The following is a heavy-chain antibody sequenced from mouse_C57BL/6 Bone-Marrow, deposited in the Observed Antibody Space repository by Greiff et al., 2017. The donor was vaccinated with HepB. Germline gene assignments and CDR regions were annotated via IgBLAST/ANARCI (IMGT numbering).Heavy chain of an antibody. CDR2: INPNYGTT. CDR3: ARGYYYGSSPYWYFDV. D-gene: IGHD1-1*01. CDR1: GYSFTDYN. J-gene: IGHJ1*03. Sequence: EVQRVESGPELVKPGASVKISCKASGYSFTDYNMNWVKQSNGKSLEWIGVINPNYGTTSYNQKFKGKATLTVDQSSSTAYMQLNSLTSEDSAVYYCARGYYYGSSPYWYFDVWGTGATVTVSS. V-gene: IGHV1-39*01.